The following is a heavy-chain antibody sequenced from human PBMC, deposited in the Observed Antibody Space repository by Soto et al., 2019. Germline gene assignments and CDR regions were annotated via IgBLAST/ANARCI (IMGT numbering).Heavy chain of an antibody. CDR2: INHSGST. CDR3: ARAMNSSGVDY. J-gene: IGHJ4*02. Sequence: QVQLQQWGAGLLKPSETLSLTCAVYGGSFSGYYWSWIRQPPGKGLEWIGEINHSGSTNYNPSLKSRVTISVDTSKNQFPLKLSSVTAADTAVYYCARAMNSSGVDYWGQGTLVTVSS. CDR1: GGSFSGYY. V-gene: IGHV4-34*01. D-gene: IGHD6-19*01.